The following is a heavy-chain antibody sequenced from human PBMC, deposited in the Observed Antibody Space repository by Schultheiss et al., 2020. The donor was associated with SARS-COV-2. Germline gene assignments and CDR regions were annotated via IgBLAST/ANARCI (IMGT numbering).Heavy chain of an antibody. J-gene: IGHJ3*02. D-gene: IGHD3-9*01. V-gene: IGHV4-59*01. Sequence: SETLSLTCTVSGGSISSYYWSWIRQPPGKGLEWIGYIYYSGSTNYNPSLKSRVTISVDTSKNQFSLKLSSVTAADTAVYYCARSLGYFDWLLYHAFDIWGQGTMVTV. CDR1: GGSISSYY. CDR3: ARSLGYFDWLLYHAFDI. CDR2: IYYSGST.